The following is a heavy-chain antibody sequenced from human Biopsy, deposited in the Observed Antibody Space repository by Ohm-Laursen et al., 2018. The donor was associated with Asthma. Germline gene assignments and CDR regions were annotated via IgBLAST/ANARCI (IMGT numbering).Heavy chain of an antibody. Sequence: SLRLSCSASGFTFSTSRMTWVRQAPGKGLEWVANIKEDGSEKNYVDSVKGRFTISRDNGKNSLYLQMNSLRAEDTAVYYCARDVDLRSVYWGQGTLVTVSS. CDR2: IKEDGSEK. V-gene: IGHV3-7*05. J-gene: IGHJ4*02. CDR3: ARDVDLRSVY. D-gene: IGHD2-15*01. CDR1: GFTFSTSR.